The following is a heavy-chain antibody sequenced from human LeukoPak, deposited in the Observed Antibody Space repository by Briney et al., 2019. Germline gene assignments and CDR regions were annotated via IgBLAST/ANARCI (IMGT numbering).Heavy chain of an antibody. Sequence: PSETLSLTCSVSGGSITGYCWSWLRQTPGKGLEGVGYIYYNGDTHYNASLKRRVTISVETYKNQFSLKQRAVTAGDSAVYYCARVRSGGDDAFDIWGQGTMVTVSS. J-gene: IGHJ3*02. CDR2: IYYNGDT. CDR1: GGSITGYC. D-gene: IGHD3-10*01. CDR3: ARVRSGGDDAFDI. V-gene: IGHV4-59*01.